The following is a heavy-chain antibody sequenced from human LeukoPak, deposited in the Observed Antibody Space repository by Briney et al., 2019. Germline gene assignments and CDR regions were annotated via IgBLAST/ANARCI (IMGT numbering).Heavy chain of an antibody. D-gene: IGHD6-13*01. CDR1: GGSISSYY. CDR2: IYYSGST. Sequence: SETLSLTCTVSGGSISSYYWSWIRQPPVKGLEWIGYIYYSGSTNYNPSLKSRVTISVDTSKNQFSLKLSSVTAADTAVYYCARVYYSSSYDYWYFDLWGRGTLVTVSS. CDR3: ARVYYSSSYDYWYFDL. V-gene: IGHV4-59*01. J-gene: IGHJ2*01.